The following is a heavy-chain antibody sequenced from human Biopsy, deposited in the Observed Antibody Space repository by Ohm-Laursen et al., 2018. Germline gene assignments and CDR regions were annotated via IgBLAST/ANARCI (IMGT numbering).Heavy chain of an antibody. V-gene: IGHV3-21*01. J-gene: IGHJ6*02. CDR1: TFTFSSDS. CDR2: INSDASYI. CDR3: ARDDGFYARTSGMDV. D-gene: IGHD2-8*01. Sequence: GSLRLSCAASTFTFSSDSVNWVRQAPGEGLEWVSYINSDASYIYYGVSVRGRFTISRDNAKNSVYLQMSSLRVEDTAVYYCARDDGFYARTSGMDVWGQGTTVTVSS.